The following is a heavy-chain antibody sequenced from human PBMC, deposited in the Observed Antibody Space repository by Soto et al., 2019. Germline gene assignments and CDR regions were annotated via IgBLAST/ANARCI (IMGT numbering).Heavy chain of an antibody. Sequence: ASVKVSCKASGYTFTSYAMHWVRQAPGQRLEWMGWINAGNGITKYSQKFQGRVTITRDTSASTAYMELSSLRSEDTAVYYCAREQVIIAAAGTSHPFDYWGQGTLVTVSS. V-gene: IGHV1-3*01. CDR3: AREQVIIAAAGTSHPFDY. CDR2: INAGNGIT. D-gene: IGHD6-13*01. CDR1: GYTFTSYA. J-gene: IGHJ4*02.